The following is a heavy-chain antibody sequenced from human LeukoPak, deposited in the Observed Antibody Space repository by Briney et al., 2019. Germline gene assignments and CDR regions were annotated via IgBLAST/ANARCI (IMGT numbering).Heavy chain of an antibody. CDR1: GGTFSSYA. V-gene: IGHV1-69*01. Sequence: SVKVSCKASGGTFSSYAISWVRQAPGQGLEWMGGIIPIFGTANYAQKFQGRVTITADESTSTAYMELSSLRSEDTAVYYCARVAKDYDILTGYYPLYYRGQGTLVTVSS. J-gene: IGHJ4*02. CDR2: IIPIFGTA. D-gene: IGHD3-9*01. CDR3: ARVAKDYDILTGYYPLYY.